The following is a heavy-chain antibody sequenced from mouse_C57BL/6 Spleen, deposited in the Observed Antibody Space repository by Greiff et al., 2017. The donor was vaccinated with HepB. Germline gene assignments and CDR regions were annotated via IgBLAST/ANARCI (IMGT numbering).Heavy chain of an antibody. CDR1: GYTFTSYW. CDR3: ARGGYYYGSNRFAY. CDR2: IYPGSGST. Sequence: QVQLQQPGAELVKPGASVKMSCKASGYTFTSYWITWVKQRPGQGLEWIGDIYPGSGSTNYNEKFKSKATLTVDTSSSTAYMQLSSLTSEDSAVYYCARGGYYYGSNRFAYWGQGTLVTVSA. J-gene: IGHJ3*01. D-gene: IGHD1-1*01. V-gene: IGHV1-55*01.